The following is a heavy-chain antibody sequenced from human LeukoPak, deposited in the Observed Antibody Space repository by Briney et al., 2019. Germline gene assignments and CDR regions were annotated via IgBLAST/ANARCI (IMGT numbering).Heavy chain of an antibody. CDR3: ARDQAGTWGLDY. V-gene: IGHV3-30*02. CDR2: MRSDGSSN. CDR1: GFTFSSYA. Sequence: GGSLRLSCAASGFTFSSYAMSWVRQAPGKGLEWVAFMRSDGSSNYYADSVKGRFTISRDNSESTLYLQMDSLRAEDTAVYFCARDQAGTWGLDYWGQGTLVTVSS. D-gene: IGHD3-10*01. J-gene: IGHJ4*02.